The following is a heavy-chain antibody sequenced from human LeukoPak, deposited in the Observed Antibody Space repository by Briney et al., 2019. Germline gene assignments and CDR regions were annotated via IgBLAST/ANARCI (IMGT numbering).Heavy chain of an antibody. J-gene: IGHJ6*02. CDR1: GFTFSDFA. V-gene: IGHV3-21*01. D-gene: IGHD6-6*01. Sequence: GGSLRLSCAASGFTFSDFAMNWVRQARGKGLEWVSSISTSSSYIYYADSVKGRFTISRDNAKNSLYLQMNSLRAEDTAVYYCATGGYSSSYGMDVWGQGTTVTVSS. CDR3: ATGGYSSSYGMDV. CDR2: ISTSSSYI.